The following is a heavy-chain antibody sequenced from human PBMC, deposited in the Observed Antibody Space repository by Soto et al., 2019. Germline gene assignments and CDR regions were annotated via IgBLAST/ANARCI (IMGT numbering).Heavy chain of an antibody. CDR2: INHSGST. CDR1: GGSFSGYY. J-gene: IGHJ5*02. Sequence: QVQLQQWGAGLLKPSETLSLTCAVYGGSFSGYYWSWIRQPPGNGPAWIGEINHSGSTNYDPSLKSRVTISVDTSKNQFSLKLSAVTAADTAVYYCARGGRGSSSWLVFWFDPWGQGTLVTVSS. V-gene: IGHV4-34*01. CDR3: ARGGRGSSSWLVFWFDP. D-gene: IGHD6-13*01.